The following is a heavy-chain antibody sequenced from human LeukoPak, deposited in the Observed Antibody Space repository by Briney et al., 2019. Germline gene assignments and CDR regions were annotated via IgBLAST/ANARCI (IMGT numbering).Heavy chain of an antibody. D-gene: IGHD6-25*01. CDR3: ARDFQRLGCDAFDF. Sequence: PSETLSLTCRVSGVSISSHYWSWIRQPPGKGLEWLGYMYHTGSANFNPSLQCRVTMSVDTSKNQFSLRLTSVTTADTAVYYCARDFQRLGCDAFDFWGQGTMVTVSS. J-gene: IGHJ3*01. V-gene: IGHV4-59*11. CDR2: MYHTGSA. CDR1: GVSISSHY.